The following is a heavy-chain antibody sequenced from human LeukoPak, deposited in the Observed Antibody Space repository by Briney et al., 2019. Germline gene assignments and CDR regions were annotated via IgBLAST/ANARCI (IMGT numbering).Heavy chain of an antibody. D-gene: IGHD4-23*01. J-gene: IGHJ4*02. CDR2: IKPDGSEK. CDR3: AKEGRWLDS. CDR1: GFTHSNYW. V-gene: IGHV3-7*01. Sequence: GGSLRLSCAASGFTHSNYWMTWVRQAPGKGLEWVANIKPDGSEKYYVDSVKGRFTISRDNSRNTLYLQINSLRAEDTAVYYCAKEGRWLDSWGQGTLVTVSS.